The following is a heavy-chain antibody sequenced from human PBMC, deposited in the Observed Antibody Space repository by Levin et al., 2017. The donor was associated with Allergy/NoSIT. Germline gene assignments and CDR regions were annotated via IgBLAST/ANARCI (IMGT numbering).Heavy chain of an antibody. V-gene: IGHV3-7*01. CDR3: ARSHPFSGYLEFNYYYGMDV. Sequence: PGGSLRLSCAASGFTFSSYWMSWVRQAPGKGLEWVANIKQDGSEKYYVDSVKGRFTISRDNAKNSLYLQMNSLRAEDTAVYYCARSHPFSGYLEFNYYYGMDVWGQGTTVTVSS. CDR2: IKQDGSEK. CDR1: GFTFSSYW. D-gene: IGHD3-22*01. J-gene: IGHJ6*02.